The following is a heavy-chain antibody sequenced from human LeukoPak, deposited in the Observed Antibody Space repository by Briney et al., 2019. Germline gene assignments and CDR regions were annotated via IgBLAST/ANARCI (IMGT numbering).Heavy chain of an antibody. V-gene: IGHV4-30-2*01. CDR3: AREAVYFDY. D-gene: IGHD6-19*01. J-gene: IGHJ4*02. Sequence: SETLSLTCTVSGGSISSGGYYWSWIRQPPGKGLEWIGYIYHSGSTYYNPSLKSRVTISVDRSKNQFSLKLSSVTAADTAVYYCAREAVYFDYWGQGTLVTVSS. CDR1: GGSISSGGYY. CDR2: IYHSGST.